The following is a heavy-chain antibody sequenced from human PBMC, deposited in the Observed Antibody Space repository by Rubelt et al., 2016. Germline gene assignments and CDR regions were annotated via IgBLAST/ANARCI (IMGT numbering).Heavy chain of an antibody. CDR2: TRNKANSYTT. V-gene: IGHV3-72*01. D-gene: IGHD1-26*01. CDR3: ATSKVNSGSCGAVLDY. Sequence: QVVENGGGLVQPGGSLRLSCAASGFTFSDHYMGWVRQAPGKGLEWVGRTRNKANSYTTEYAASVKGRFTISRDDSKNSMYLQMNSLKTEDTAVYYCATSKVNSGSCGAVLDYWGQGALVIVSS. J-gene: IGHJ4*02. CDR1: GFTFSDHY.